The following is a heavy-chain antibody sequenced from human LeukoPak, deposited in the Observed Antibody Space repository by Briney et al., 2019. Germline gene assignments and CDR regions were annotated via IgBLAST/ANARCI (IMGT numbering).Heavy chain of an antibody. Sequence: AASVKVSCKASGGTFSSYAISWVRQAPGQGLEWMGRIIPILGMANYAQKFQGRVTITADKSTSTAYMELSSLRSEDTAVYYCARFNYGSGSYPDYWGQGTLVTVSS. CDR1: GGTFSSYA. CDR2: IIPILGMA. D-gene: IGHD3-10*01. J-gene: IGHJ4*02. CDR3: ARFNYGSGSYPDY. V-gene: IGHV1-69*04.